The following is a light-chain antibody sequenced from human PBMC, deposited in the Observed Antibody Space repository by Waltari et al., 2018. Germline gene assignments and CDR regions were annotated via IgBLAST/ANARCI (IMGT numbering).Light chain of an antibody. V-gene: IGKV1-16*01. CDR1: QGIAYY. J-gene: IGKJ4*01. CDR2: GST. CDR3: HQYNSFPPT. Sequence: DIQMTQSPSSLSASVGDSVTITCRASQGIAYYVAWFQQKPGRAPKPLIFGSTTLLSGVPSRFRGSGSGTFFPLTLSDRQPDDFATYSCHQYNSFPPTFGGGTKV.